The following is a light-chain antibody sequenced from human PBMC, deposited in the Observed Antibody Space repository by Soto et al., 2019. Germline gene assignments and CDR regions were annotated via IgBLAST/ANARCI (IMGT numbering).Light chain of an antibody. CDR3: QQDNS. J-gene: IGKJ2*01. CDR2: KAS. V-gene: IGKV1-5*03. CDR1: QSISSQ. Sequence: DIQMTQSPSTLSASVGDRVTITCRASQSISSQLAWFQQKPGKAPKVLIYKASSLESGVPSRFSGSGSGSEFTLTLSSLQPDDFATYYCQQDNSFGQGTKLEIK.